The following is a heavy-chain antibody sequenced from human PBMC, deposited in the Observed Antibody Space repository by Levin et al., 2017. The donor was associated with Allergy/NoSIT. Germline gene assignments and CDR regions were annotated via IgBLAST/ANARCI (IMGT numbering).Heavy chain of an antibody. V-gene: IGHV1-46*01. D-gene: IGHD6-19*01. Sequence: GESLKISCKASRYTFTSYYMHWVRQAPGQGLEWMGIINPSGGSTSYAQKFQGRVTMTRDTSTSTVYMELSSLRSEDTAVYYCAIGIAVAAQTWGQGTLVTVSS. CDR3: AIGIAVAAQT. CDR2: INPSGGST. CDR1: RYTFTSYY. J-gene: IGHJ4*02.